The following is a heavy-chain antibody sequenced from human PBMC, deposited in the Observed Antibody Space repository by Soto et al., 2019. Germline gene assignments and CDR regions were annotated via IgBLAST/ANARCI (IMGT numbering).Heavy chain of an antibody. V-gene: IGHV3-33*01. Sequence: QVQLVESGGGVVQPGRSLRLSCAASGFTFSTYGMHWVRQAPGKGLEWVTIIWSDGSNKYYADSVKGRFTISRDNSENTLYLQMNSLRVEDTAVYYCARRGSGTYSLDYWGQGNLVTVSS. D-gene: IGHD3-10*01. J-gene: IGHJ4*02. CDR3: ARRGSGTYSLDY. CDR1: GFTFSTYG. CDR2: IWSDGSNK.